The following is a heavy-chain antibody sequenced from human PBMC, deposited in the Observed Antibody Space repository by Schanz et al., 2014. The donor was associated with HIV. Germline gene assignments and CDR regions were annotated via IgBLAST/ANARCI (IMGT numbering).Heavy chain of an antibody. CDR2: ISNDGIKK. CDR3: AKDRNYYDSKYRGKGNYYYYYGMDV. Sequence: QVQLVESGGGVVRPGRSLRLSCAASGFTFSSFGMHWVRQAPGKGLEWVAVISNDGIKKYYEDSVKGRLTISRDNSKNTLYLQMKSLRAEDTAVYYCAKDRNYYDSKYRGKGNYYYYYGMDVWGQGTTVTVSS. CDR1: GFTFSSFG. D-gene: IGHD3-22*01. V-gene: IGHV3-30*18. J-gene: IGHJ6*02.